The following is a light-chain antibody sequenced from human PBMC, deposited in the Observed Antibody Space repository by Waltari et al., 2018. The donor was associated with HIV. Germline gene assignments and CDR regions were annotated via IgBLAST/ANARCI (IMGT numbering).Light chain of an antibody. Sequence: YVLTQPPSVSVAPGKTARIPCGGNNRDNTGVHWDQQVPGQAPRLVMYDDSDRPSGVPARFSGSNSGNTATLTISRVEVGDEADYYCQVWHAKSDHWVFGGGTRLAVL. V-gene: IGLV3-21*03. CDR3: QVWHAKSDHWV. J-gene: IGLJ3*02. CDR1: NRDNTG. CDR2: DDS.